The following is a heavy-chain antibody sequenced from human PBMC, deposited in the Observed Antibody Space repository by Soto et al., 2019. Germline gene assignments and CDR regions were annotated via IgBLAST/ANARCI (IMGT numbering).Heavy chain of an antibody. CDR3: ARGRYGDY. CDR2: ISAHNGNT. V-gene: IGHV1-18*01. CDR1: GYTFTSYG. J-gene: IGHJ4*02. D-gene: IGHD1-1*01. Sequence: QVHLVQSGAEVEKPGASVKVSCKASGYTFTSYGITWVRQSPGHGLEWMGWISAHNGNTDYAQKLQGRVIVTRDTSTSTAYMELRSLISDDTAVYYCARGRYGDYWGQGALVTVSS.